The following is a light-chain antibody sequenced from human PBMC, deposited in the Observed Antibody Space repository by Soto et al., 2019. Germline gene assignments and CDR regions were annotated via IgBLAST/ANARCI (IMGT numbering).Light chain of an antibody. V-gene: IGLV3-21*02. J-gene: IGLJ1*01. Sequence: SYELTQPHSVSVAPGQTASISCGGNNIGSRSVHWYQQKPGQAPVLVVYDDRDRPSGIPERFAGSNSGNTATLTISRVEAGDEADYYCQVWDSTSDHYVFGTGTKVTVL. CDR2: DDR. CDR3: QVWDSTSDHYV. CDR1: NIGSRS.